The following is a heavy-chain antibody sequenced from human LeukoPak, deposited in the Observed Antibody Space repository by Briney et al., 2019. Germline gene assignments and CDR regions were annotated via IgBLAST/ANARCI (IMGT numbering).Heavy chain of an antibody. J-gene: IGHJ4*02. D-gene: IGHD3-10*01. CDR3: TMGLWFGELYLDY. CDR1: RFTLSNAW. CDR2: IKRKSDGGTT. V-gene: IGHV3-15*01. Sequence: GGTLRLSCAASRFTLSNAWMNGVRQAPGKGGEWVGRIKRKSDGGTTDYAAPVKGRFTNSRDEATNKLNLQMKSLKNEDTAVYYCTMGLWFGELYLDYWGQGTLVTVSS.